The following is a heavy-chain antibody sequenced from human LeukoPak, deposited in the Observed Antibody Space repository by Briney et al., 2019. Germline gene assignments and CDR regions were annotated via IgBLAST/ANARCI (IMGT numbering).Heavy chain of an antibody. Sequence: ASVTVSFTASGYTFTVYYMHWVRQAPGQGLEWMGWINPNSGGTNYAQKFQGRVTMTRHTSISTAYMELSRLRSDDTAVYYCARDGQGYYYDSSGYFTGFDYWGQGTLVTVSS. CDR3: ARDGQGYYYDSSGYFTGFDY. V-gene: IGHV1-2*02. D-gene: IGHD3-22*01. CDR1: GYTFTVYY. J-gene: IGHJ4*02. CDR2: INPNSGGT.